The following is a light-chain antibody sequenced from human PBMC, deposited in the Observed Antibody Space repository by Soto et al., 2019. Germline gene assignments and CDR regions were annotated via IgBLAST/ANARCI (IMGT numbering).Light chain of an antibody. CDR2: EVS. Sequence: QSALTHPPSASGSPGQSVTISCTGTSSDVGGYNYVSWYHQHPGKAPKLMIYEVSKRPSGVPDRFSGSKSGNTAALTVSGLQAEDEADYYCSSYEGSNNVLFGGGTKVTVL. CDR1: SSDVGGYNY. CDR3: SSYEGSNNVL. V-gene: IGLV2-8*01. J-gene: IGLJ2*01.